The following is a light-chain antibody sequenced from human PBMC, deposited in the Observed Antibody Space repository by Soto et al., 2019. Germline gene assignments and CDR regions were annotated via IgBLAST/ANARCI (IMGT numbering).Light chain of an antibody. V-gene: IGLV1-40*01. CDR3: QSYDSSLSGYV. CDR1: SSNIGAGYG. Sequence: QSVLTQPPSVSGAPGQRVTLSCTGNSSNIGAGYGVHWYQQLPGTAPKLLIFGNSNRPSGVPDRFSGSKSGTSASLAITGLQAEDEADYYCQSYDSSLSGYVFGTGTQLTVL. CDR2: GNS. J-gene: IGLJ1*01.